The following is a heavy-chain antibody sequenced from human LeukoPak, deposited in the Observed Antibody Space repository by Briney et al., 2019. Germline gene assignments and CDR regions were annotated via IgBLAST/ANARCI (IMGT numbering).Heavy chain of an antibody. J-gene: IGHJ4*02. CDR3: ARALYYYDSSGYYTPG. CDR1: GFTFSSYS. Sequence: GGSLRLSCAASGFTFSSYSMNWVRQAPGKGLEWVSYISSSGSTKYYADSVKGRFTISRDNAKNSLYLQMNTLRAEDTAFYYCARALYYYDSSGYYTPGWGQGTLVTVSS. V-gene: IGHV3-48*04. D-gene: IGHD3-22*01. CDR2: ISSSGSTK.